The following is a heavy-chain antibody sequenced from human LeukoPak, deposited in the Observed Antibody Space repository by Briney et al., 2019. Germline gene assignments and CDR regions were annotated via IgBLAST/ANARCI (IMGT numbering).Heavy chain of an antibody. J-gene: IGHJ5*02. CDR1: GFTFSDYY. CDR2: ISSSGSTI. CDR3: ASHTKDTGTTLSYNWFDP. Sequence: GGSLRLSCAASGFTFSDYYMSWIRQAPGKGLEWVSYISSSGSTIYYADSVKGRFTISRDNAKNSLYLQMNSLRAEDTAVYYCASHTKDTGTTLSYNWFDPWGQGTLVTVSS. V-gene: IGHV3-11*01. D-gene: IGHD1-7*01.